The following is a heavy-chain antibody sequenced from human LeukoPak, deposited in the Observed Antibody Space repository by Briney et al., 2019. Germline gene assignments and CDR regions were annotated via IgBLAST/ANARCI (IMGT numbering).Heavy chain of an antibody. V-gene: IGHV3-7*01. CDR3: GRSDSSGYSLCYFDY. Sequence: PGGSLRLSCAASGFTFSSYWMSWVRQAPGKGLEWVANIKQDGSEKYYVDSVKGRFTISRDNAKNSLDLQMNSLRAEDTAVYYCGRSDSSGYSLCYFDYWGQGTLVTVSS. D-gene: IGHD3-22*01. CDR2: IKQDGSEK. J-gene: IGHJ4*02. CDR1: GFTFSSYW.